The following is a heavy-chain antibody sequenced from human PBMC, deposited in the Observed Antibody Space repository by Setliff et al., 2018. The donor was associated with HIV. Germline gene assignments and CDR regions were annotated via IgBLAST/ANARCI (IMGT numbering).Heavy chain of an antibody. CDR1: GYIFSDYY. J-gene: IGHJ4*02. CDR3: TRGKSMPTLVT. Sequence: ASVKVSCKASGYIFSDYYLHWVRQAPGQGLEWMGWINGNTGATNYAQKFQGRVTITRDTSMYTAYMELTRLRFDDTAVYYCTRGKSMPTLVTWGLGTLVTVSS. V-gene: IGHV1-2*02. D-gene: IGHD2-2*01. CDR2: INGNTGAT.